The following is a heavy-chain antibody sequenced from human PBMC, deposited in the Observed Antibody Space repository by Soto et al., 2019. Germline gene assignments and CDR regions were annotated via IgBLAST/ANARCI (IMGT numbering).Heavy chain of an antibody. J-gene: IGHJ6*02. D-gene: IGHD7-27*01. Sequence: AASVKVSCKASGYTFTSYAMHWVRQAPGQRLEWMGWINAVNGNTKYSQKFQGRVTITRDTSASTAYMELSSLRSEDTAVYYCARDTGAAWSGDYYYYGMDVWGQGTTVTVSS. CDR2: INAVNGNT. V-gene: IGHV1-3*01. CDR3: ARDTGAAWSGDYYYYGMDV. CDR1: GYTFTSYA.